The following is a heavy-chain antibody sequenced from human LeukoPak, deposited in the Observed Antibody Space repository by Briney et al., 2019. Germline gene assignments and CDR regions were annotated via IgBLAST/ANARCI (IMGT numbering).Heavy chain of an antibody. CDR2: ISGSDNYI. D-gene: IGHD4-11*01. J-gene: IGHJ1*01. CDR1: GFTFSLYN. Sequence: GGSLRLSCVASGFTFSLYNMNGVRQAPGKGLEWVSSISGSDNYIFYADSVKGRFTISRDNAKNSLFLQMDSLRAEDTAVYYCARDEGLPAEYFQHWGQGTLVTVSS. CDR3: ARDEGLPAEYFQH. V-gene: IGHV3-21*01.